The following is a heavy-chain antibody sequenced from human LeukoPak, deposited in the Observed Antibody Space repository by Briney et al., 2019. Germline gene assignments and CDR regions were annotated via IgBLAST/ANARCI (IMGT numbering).Heavy chain of an antibody. V-gene: IGHV3-21*01. Sequence: PGGSLRLSCAASGFTSSSYSMNWVRQAPGKGLEWVSSISSSSSYIYYADSVKGRFTISRDNAKNSLYLQMNSLRDEDTAVYYCARAMVQGVIITNDFDYWGQGTLVTVSS. J-gene: IGHJ4*02. D-gene: IGHD3-10*01. CDR3: ARAMVQGVIITNDFDY. CDR2: ISSSSSYI. CDR1: GFTSSSYS.